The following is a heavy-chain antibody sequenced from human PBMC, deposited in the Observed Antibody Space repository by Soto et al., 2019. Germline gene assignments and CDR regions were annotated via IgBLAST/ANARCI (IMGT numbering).Heavy chain of an antibody. CDR2: ISAYNGNT. V-gene: IGHV1-18*01. J-gene: IGHJ3*02. D-gene: IGHD5-18*01. Sequence: ASVKVSCKASGYTFTSYGISWVRQAPGQGLEWMGWISAYNGNTNYAQKLQGRVTMTTDTSTSTAYMELRSLRSDDTAVYYCARDHPSAGYSYASPYDAFDICGQRTMVTVSS. CDR3: ARDHPSAGYSYASPYDAFDI. CDR1: GYTFTSYG.